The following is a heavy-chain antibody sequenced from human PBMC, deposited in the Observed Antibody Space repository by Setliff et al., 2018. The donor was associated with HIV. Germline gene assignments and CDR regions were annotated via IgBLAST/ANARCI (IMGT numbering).Heavy chain of an antibody. CDR2: IYTSGKT. V-gene: IGHV4-61*09. D-gene: IGHD1-26*01. CDR1: GDSIIRGSYY. J-gene: IGHJ2*01. Sequence: SETLSLTCTVSGDSIIRGSYYWSWIRQPAGKGLEWIGHIYTSGKTHYSPSLKSRITISADTSKNQLSLNLSSVTAADTAVYYCARAAYSGTYLWEPATHLWGRGTLVTVSS. CDR3: ARAAYSGTYLWEPATHL.